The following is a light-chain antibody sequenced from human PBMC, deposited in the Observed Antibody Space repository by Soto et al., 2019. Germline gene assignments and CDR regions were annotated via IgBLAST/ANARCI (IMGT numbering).Light chain of an antibody. CDR3: QQYDNSPLT. V-gene: IGKV1-5*03. CDR1: QTISIW. J-gene: IGKJ4*01. Sequence: DIQMAQSPSTLSANVGDRVSITCRASQTISIWLAWYQQKPGKAPNLLIYQASTLETGVPSRFSGSGSGTEFTLTISGLQPDDFATYYCQQYDNSPLTFGGGTKVDIK. CDR2: QAS.